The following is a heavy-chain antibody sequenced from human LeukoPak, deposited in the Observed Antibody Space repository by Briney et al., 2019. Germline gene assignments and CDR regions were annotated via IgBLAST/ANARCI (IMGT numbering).Heavy chain of an antibody. CDR1: GGSISSSSYY. CDR2: IYYSGST. J-gene: IGHJ4*02. Sequence: PSETLSLTCTVSGGSISSSSYYWGWIRQPPGKGLEWIGSIYYSGSTYYNPSLKSRVTISVDTSKNQFSLKLSSVTAADTAVYYCARGRVEEPYGGNSGDYWGQGTLVTVSS. D-gene: IGHD4-23*01. V-gene: IGHV4-39*01. CDR3: ARGRVEEPYGGNSGDY.